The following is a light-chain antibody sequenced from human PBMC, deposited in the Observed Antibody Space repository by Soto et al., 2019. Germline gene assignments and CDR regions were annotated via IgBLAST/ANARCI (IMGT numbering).Light chain of an antibody. V-gene: IGKV2-30*02. CDR3: MQGTHWPWT. J-gene: IGKJ1*01. Sequence: DVVMTQSPLSLPVTLGQPASISCRSSQSLIHSDGNTYLSGFQQRQGQSPRRLIYEVSDRDSGVPERFTGRGLGTDYTLKISRVDAEDVAVYYCMQGTHWPWTFGQGTEVEIK. CDR1: QSLIHSDGNTY. CDR2: EVS.